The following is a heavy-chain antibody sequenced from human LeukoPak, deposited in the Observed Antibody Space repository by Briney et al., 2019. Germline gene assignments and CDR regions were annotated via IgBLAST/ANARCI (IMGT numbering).Heavy chain of an antibody. Sequence: GGSLRLSCAASGFRFSDYYMSWIRQVPGKGLEWISYISSPGSTTYYVDSVKGRFTTSRDNAKNSLFLQMNSLRADDTAVYYCASGIQPRLSWFFDLWGRGTLVSVSS. J-gene: IGHJ2*01. CDR2: ISSPGSTT. CDR1: GFRFSDYY. D-gene: IGHD5-18*01. V-gene: IGHV3-11*01. CDR3: ASGIQPRLSWFFDL.